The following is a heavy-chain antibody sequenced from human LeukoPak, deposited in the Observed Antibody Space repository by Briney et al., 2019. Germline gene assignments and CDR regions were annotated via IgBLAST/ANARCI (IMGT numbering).Heavy chain of an antibody. CDR3: AKYGSVSYFAY. D-gene: IGHD3-10*01. Sequence: GGSLRLSCAAAGFTFSNYGMQWVRQAPGKGLEWVALISYDGSNKYYADSVKGRFTISRDNSKNTLYLRMISLRAEDTAVYYCAKYGSVSYFAYWGQGTLVTVSS. V-gene: IGHV3-30*18. CDR1: GFTFSNYG. J-gene: IGHJ4*02. CDR2: ISYDGSNK.